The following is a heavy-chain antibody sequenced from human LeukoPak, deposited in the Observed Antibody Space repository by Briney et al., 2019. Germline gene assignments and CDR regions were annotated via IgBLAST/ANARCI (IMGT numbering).Heavy chain of an antibody. Sequence: PSETLSLTCAVYGGSFRGYYWSWIRQPPGKGLEWIGEINHSGSTNYNPSLKSRVTISVDTSKNQFSLKLSSVTAADTAVYYCARAVEMATIFWFDPWGQGTLVTVSS. D-gene: IGHD5-24*01. J-gene: IGHJ5*02. CDR3: ARAVEMATIFWFDP. CDR2: INHSGST. CDR1: GGSFRGYY. V-gene: IGHV4-34*01.